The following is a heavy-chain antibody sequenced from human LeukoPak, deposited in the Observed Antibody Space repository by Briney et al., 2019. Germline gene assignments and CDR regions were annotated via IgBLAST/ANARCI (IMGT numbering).Heavy chain of an antibody. D-gene: IGHD3-10*01. J-gene: IGHJ6*03. CDR3: ARDLDRYGSGTLDYYYYYMDV. CDR1: GGTFSSYA. V-gene: IGHV1-69*05. Sequence: SVKVSCKASGGTFSSYAISWVRQAPGQGLEWMGGIIPILGTANYAQKFQGRVTITTDESTITAYMELSSLRSEDMAVYYCARDLDRYGSGTLDYYYYYMDVWGKGTTVTVSS. CDR2: IIPILGTA.